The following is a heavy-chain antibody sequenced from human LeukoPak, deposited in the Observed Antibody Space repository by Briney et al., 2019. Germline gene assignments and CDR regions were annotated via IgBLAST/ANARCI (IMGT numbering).Heavy chain of an antibody. D-gene: IGHD6-19*01. Sequence: GGSPSLSCAVSGFTFSDHFLDWVRLAPGKGLEWVGRSRNKAKSYTTEYAASVKGRFTISRDDSKNSLYPQMNSLKTEDTAVYYCVRVGSVAGSDYLDYWGQGTLVTVSS. CDR1: GFTFSDHF. CDR3: VRVGSVAGSDYLDY. J-gene: IGHJ4*02. CDR2: SRNKAKSYTT. V-gene: IGHV3-72*01.